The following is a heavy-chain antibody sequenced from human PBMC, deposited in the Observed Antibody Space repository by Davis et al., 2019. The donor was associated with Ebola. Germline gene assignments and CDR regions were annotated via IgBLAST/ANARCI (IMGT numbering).Heavy chain of an antibody. J-gene: IGHJ6*02. V-gene: IGHV6-1*01. CDR3: VRGWGRSGLDV. D-gene: IGHD3-16*01. Sequence: HSQTLSLTCDISGDSVSINSAGWNWIRQSPSRGLEWLGRTYYTSKWHNDYGESVKSRITINPDTSKNQLSLQLNSVTPEDTAVYYCVRGWGRSGLDVWGQGTTVTVSS. CDR2: TYYTSKWHN. CDR1: GDSVSINSAG.